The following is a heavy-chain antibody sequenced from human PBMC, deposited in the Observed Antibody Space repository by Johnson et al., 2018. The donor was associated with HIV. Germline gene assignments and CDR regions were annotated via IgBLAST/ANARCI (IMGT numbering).Heavy chain of an antibody. V-gene: IGHV3-15*01. CDR2: VKSISDGGNA. CDR3: TKGLSWNDAFHI. D-gene: IGHD1-1*01. Sequence: VQLVESGGDLVQPGGSLRLSCASSGFTFSDAWMNWVRQAPGKGLEWVGRVKSISDGGNADYAAPVRGRFTISRDTSENTLYLQMNSLKTEDTALYYCTKGLSWNDAFHIWAQGTMVTVSS. J-gene: IGHJ3*02. CDR1: GFTFSDAW.